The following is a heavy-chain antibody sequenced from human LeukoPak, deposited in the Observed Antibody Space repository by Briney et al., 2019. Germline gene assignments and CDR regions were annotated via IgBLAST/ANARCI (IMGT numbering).Heavy chain of an antibody. CDR2: IRYDGSNK. J-gene: IGHJ3*02. Sequence: GGSLRLSCAASGFTFSSYGIPWVRQAPGKGLEWVAFIRYDGSNKYYADSVKGRFTISRDNSKNTLYLQMNSLRAEDTAVFYCAKDRDDYVWGSYLGAFDIWGQGTMVTVSS. V-gene: IGHV3-30*02. CDR1: GFTFSSYG. CDR3: AKDRDDYVWGSYLGAFDI. D-gene: IGHD3-16*01.